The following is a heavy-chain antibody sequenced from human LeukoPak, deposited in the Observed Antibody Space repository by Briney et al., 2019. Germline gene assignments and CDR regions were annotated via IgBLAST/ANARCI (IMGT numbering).Heavy chain of an antibody. CDR1: GFTFSDYY. CDR3: AKVRSGRDGYPFDI. J-gene: IGHJ3*02. CDR2: IISTGGTI. Sequence: PGGSLRLSCAASGFTFSDYYMSWIRQAPGKGLEWLSYIISTGGTIYYADSVKGRFTISRDNAKNTLYLQMNSLRAEDTAVYYCAKVRSGRDGYPFDIWGQGTMVTVSS. V-gene: IGHV3-11*04. D-gene: IGHD5-24*01.